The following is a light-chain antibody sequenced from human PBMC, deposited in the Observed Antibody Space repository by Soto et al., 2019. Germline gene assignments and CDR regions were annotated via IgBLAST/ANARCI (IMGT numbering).Light chain of an antibody. Sequence: QSVLTQPPSVSGAPGQRVTISCTGSSSNIGAGYDVHWYQQLPGTAPKLLIYANNNRPSGVPDRFSGSKSGTSVSLAITGLQAEDEADYYCQSYDSTLSARYVFGTGTKVTVL. CDR2: ANN. V-gene: IGLV1-40*01. CDR1: SSNIGAGYD. CDR3: QSYDSTLSARYV. J-gene: IGLJ1*01.